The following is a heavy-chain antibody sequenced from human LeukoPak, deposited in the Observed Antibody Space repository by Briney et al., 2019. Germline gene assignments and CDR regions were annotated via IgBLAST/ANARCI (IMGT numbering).Heavy chain of an antibody. CDR3: AEDQTPCFGCYYGMDV. CDR1: SFTVDTYA. Sequence: SLSLVCPLASFTVDTYAMQWARQEAGMWMEWVSLISWVSRSIGYADCVKGRLTISRDNAKKYLYMQMNSPRDEDKALYYCAEDQTPCFGCYYGMDVWGQGTTVSVPS. D-gene: IGHD6-19*01. J-gene: IGHJ6*02. CDR2: ISWVSRSI. V-gene: IGHV3-9*01.